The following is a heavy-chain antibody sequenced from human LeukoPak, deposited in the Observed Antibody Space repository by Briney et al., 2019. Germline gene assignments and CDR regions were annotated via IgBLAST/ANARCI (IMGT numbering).Heavy chain of an antibody. CDR2: IIPILGIA. J-gene: IGHJ4*02. D-gene: IGHD5/OR15-5a*01. CDR1: GGTFSSYA. Sequence: ASVKVPCKASGGTFSSYAISWVRQAPGQGLEWMGRIIPILGIANYAQKFQGRVTITADKSTSTAYMELSSLRSEDTAVYYCARVSRENDYWGQGTLVTVSS. CDR3: ARVSRENDY. V-gene: IGHV1-69*04.